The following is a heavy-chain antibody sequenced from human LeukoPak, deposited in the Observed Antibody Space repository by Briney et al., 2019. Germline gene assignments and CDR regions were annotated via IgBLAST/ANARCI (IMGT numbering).Heavy chain of an antibody. CDR1: GYTFTSYG. D-gene: IGHD5-18*01. V-gene: IGHV7-4-1*02. J-gene: IGHJ3*02. CDR3: ARFSGYSYGMGAFDI. CDR2: INTNTGNL. Sequence: GPVKVSCKASGYTFTSYGISWVRQAPGQGLEWMGWINTNTGNLTYAQGFTGRFVFSLDTSVSTAYLQISSLKAEDTAVYYCARFSGYSYGMGAFDIWGQGTMVTVSS.